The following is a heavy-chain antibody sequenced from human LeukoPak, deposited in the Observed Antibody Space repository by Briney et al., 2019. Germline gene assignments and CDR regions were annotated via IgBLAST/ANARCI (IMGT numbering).Heavy chain of an antibody. CDR3: ASEAPSSSSRTLDY. D-gene: IGHD2-2*01. Sequence: GGSLRLSCAASGFTFSSYNMNWVRQAPGKGLEWVSYITLSGTSIYYADSVKGRFTISRDNAKNSLYLQMNTLRAEATAVYYCASEAPSSSSRTLDYWGQGTLVTVSS. CDR1: GFTFSSYN. CDR2: ITLSGTSI. V-gene: IGHV3-48*01. J-gene: IGHJ4*02.